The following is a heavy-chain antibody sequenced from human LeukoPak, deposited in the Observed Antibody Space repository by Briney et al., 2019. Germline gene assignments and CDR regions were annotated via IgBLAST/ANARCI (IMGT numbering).Heavy chain of an antibody. D-gene: IGHD1-14*01. Sequence: ASVKVSCKASGYTFTRYGISWVRQAPGQGLEWMGWINTHSGNTNYAQKLQGRVTMTTDTSTSTAYMELRSLRSDDTAVYYCAREVWGPEYWGQGTLVTVSS. J-gene: IGHJ4*02. CDR1: GYTFTRYG. V-gene: IGHV1-18*01. CDR2: INTHSGNT. CDR3: AREVWGPEY.